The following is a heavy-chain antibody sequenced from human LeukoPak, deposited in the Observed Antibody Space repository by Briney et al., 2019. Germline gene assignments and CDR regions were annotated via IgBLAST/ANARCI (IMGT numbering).Heavy chain of an antibody. CDR2: ISVDGNST. CDR3: ARGEPAKTTVTTGRALDY. D-gene: IGHD4-17*01. V-gene: IGHV3-74*01. CDR1: GFSFSCYW. J-gene: IGHJ4*02. Sequence: GGSLRLSCSASGFSFSCYWMHWVRQAPGKGLVWVSRISVDGNSTDNADSVKGRFTISRDNAKNTLYLQMNSLRAEDTAVYYCARGEPAKTTVTTGRALDYWGQGTLVTVSS.